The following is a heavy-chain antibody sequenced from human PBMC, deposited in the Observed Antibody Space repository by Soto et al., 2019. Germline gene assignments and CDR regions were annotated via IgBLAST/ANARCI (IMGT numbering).Heavy chain of an antibody. CDR1: GGTFSSYA. J-gene: IGHJ5*02. V-gene: IGHV1-69*06. CDR2: IIPIFGTA. Sequence: ASVKVSCKASGGTFSSYAISWVRQAPGQGLEWMGGIIPIFGTANYAQKFQGRVTITADKSTSTAYMELNSLRAEDTAVYYCAKSIAEVGPKLPIDPWGQGTLVTVSS. D-gene: IGHD1-26*01. CDR3: AKSIAEVGPKLPIDP.